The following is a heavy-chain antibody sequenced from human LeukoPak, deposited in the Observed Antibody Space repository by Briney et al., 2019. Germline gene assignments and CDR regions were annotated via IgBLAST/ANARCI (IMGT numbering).Heavy chain of an antibody. Sequence: PGGSLRRSCSASGFTFSSYAMHWVRQTPGKGLEYVSIISSNGGSTYYAESVKGRFTISRDNSKSTLYLQMSSLRVEDTAVYYCVKDCCCSSTSCYRGGPAFDYWGQGTLVTVSS. CDR3: VKDCCCSSTSCYRGGPAFDY. V-gene: IGHV3-64D*06. CDR1: GFTFSSYA. CDR2: ISSNGGST. D-gene: IGHD2-2*01. J-gene: IGHJ4*02.